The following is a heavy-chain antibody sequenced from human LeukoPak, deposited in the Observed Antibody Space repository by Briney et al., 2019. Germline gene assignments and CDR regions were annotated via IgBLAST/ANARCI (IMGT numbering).Heavy chain of an antibody. CDR2: ISGSGGST. J-gene: IGHJ4*02. Sequence: GGSLRLSCAASRFTFSSYAMSWVRQAPGKGLEWVSTISGSGGSTYYADSVKGRFTISRDNSKNTLYLQMNSLRAEDTAVYYCAKGYGSGDADMPYVDYWGQGTLVTVSS. CDR1: RFTFSSYA. D-gene: IGHD3-10*01. CDR3: AKGYGSGDADMPYVDY. V-gene: IGHV3-23*01.